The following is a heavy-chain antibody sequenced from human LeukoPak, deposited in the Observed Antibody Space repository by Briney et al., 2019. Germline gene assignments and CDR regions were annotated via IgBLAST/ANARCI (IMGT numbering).Heavy chain of an antibody. J-gene: IGHJ4*02. Sequence: GESLKISCQVSGYIFTNYWIGWVRQMPGTGLESIGIIYPGDSDTTYSPSFQGQVTISVDKSISTVYLQWSSLKASDTAMYFCARQSRDGSKTRGYYFDYWGQGTLVTVSS. CDR2: IYPGDSDT. D-gene: IGHD5-24*01. V-gene: IGHV5-51*01. CDR3: ARQSRDGSKTRGYYFDY. CDR1: GYIFTNYW.